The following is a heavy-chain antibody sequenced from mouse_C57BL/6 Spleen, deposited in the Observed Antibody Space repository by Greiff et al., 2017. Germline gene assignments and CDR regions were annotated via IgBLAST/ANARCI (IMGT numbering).Heavy chain of an antibody. D-gene: IGHD4-1*02. CDR1: GYTFTSYW. V-gene: IGHV1-64*01. J-gene: IGHJ4*01. Sequence: VQLQQPGAELVKPGASVKLSSKASGYTFTSYWMHWVKQRPGQGLEWIGMIHPNSGSTNYNEKFKSKATLTVDKSSSTAYMQLSSLTSEDSAVYYCARWTTGTGGYYAMDYWGQGTSVTVSS. CDR2: IHPNSGST. CDR3: ARWTTGTGGYYAMDY.